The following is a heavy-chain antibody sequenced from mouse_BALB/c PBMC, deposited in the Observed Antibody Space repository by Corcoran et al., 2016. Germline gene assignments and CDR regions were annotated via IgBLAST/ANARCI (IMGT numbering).Heavy chain of an antibody. Sequence: EVQLQQSGAELVKPGASVKLSCTASGFNIKDTYMHWVKQRPEQGLEWIGRIDPANGNTKYDPKFQGKATITADTSSNTAYLQLSSLTSEDTAVYDCARWDWYFDFWGAGTTVTVSS. V-gene: IGHV14-3*02. CDR2: IDPANGNT. J-gene: IGHJ1*01. CDR3: ARWDWYFDF. CDR1: GFNIKDTY.